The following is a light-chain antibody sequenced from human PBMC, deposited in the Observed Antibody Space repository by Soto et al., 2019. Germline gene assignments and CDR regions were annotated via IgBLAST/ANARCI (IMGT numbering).Light chain of an antibody. J-gene: IGKJ5*01. V-gene: IGKV3-15*01. Sequence: EIVMTQPPATLSVSPGERATLSCRASQSVGNNLAWYQQKPGQTPRLLIYGASTRATAVPARSSGSGSGTDFTLIISSLQSEDFAVYYCQQYNNWPITFGQGTRLEIK. CDR1: QSVGNN. CDR3: QQYNNWPIT. CDR2: GAS.